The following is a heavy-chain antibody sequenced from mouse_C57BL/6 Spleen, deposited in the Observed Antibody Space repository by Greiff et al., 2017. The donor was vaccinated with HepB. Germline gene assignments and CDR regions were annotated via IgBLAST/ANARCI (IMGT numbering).Heavy chain of an antibody. Sequence: VQLKQSGAELVRPGSSVKMSCKTSGYTFTSYGINWVKQRPGQGLEWIGYIYIGNGYTEYNEKFKGKATLTSDTSSSTAYMQLSSLTSEDSAIYFCARGLIYYYGSSPNFDYWGQGTTLTVSS. CDR3: ARGLIYYYGSSPNFDY. J-gene: IGHJ2*01. CDR1: GYTFTSYG. CDR2: IYIGNGYT. V-gene: IGHV1-58*01. D-gene: IGHD1-1*01.